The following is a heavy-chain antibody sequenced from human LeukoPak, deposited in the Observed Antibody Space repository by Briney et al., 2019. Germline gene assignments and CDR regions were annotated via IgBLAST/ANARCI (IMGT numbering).Heavy chain of an antibody. Sequence: PSETLSLTCAVYGGSFSGYYWSWIRQPPGKGPEWIGSIYNGWSTFYNKSLRSRVTISVDPSTDQNSLRVSSVTAGDTAVYYCARQKVGAIFASWGQGTQVTVSS. D-gene: IGHD1-26*01. CDR1: GGSFSGYY. J-gene: IGHJ1*01. V-gene: IGHV4-34*01. CDR2: IYNGWST. CDR3: ARQKVGAIFAS.